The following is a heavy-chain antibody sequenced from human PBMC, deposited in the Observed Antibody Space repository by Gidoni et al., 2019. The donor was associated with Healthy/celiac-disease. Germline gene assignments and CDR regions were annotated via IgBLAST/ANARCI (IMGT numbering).Heavy chain of an antibody. D-gene: IGHD6-19*01. CDR3: AKVDDPEQWLGNFDY. J-gene: IGHJ4*02. V-gene: IGHV3-23*01. CDR1: GFTFSSYA. Sequence: EVQLLESGGGLVQPGGSLRLSCAASGFTFSSYAMSWVRQAPGKGLEWVSASSGSGGSTYYADSVKGRFTISRDNSKNTLYLQMNSLRAEDTAVYYCAKVDDPEQWLGNFDYWGQGTLVTVSS. CDR2: SSGSGGST.